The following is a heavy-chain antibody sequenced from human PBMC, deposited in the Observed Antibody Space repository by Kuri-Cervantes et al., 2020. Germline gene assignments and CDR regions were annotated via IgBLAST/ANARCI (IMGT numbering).Heavy chain of an antibody. Sequence: GGSLRLSCAASGFTFSSYAMSWVRQAPGKGLEWVSSISGSGGSTYHADSVKGRFTISRDNSKNTLYLQMNSLRAEDTAVYYCAKDFSEDYGSGAYYYYYGMDVWGQGTTVTVSS. D-gene: IGHD3-10*01. CDR1: GFTFSSYA. V-gene: IGHV3-23*01. J-gene: IGHJ6*02. CDR3: AKDFSEDYGSGAYYYYYGMDV. CDR2: ISGSGGST.